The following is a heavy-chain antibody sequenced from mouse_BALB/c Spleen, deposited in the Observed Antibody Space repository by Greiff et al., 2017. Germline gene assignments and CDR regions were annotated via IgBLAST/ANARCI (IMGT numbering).Heavy chain of an antibody. CDR2: ISYSGST. CDR1: GDSITSGY. D-gene: IGHD2-4*01. Sequence: DVQLQESGPSLVKPSQTLSLTCSVTGDSITSGYWNWIRKFPGNKLEYMGYISYSGSTYYNPSLKSRISITRDTSKNQYYLQLNSLTTEDTATYYCARGYYDSYYAMDYWGQGTSVPVSP. V-gene: IGHV3-8*02. J-gene: IGHJ4*01. CDR3: ARGYYDSYYAMDY.